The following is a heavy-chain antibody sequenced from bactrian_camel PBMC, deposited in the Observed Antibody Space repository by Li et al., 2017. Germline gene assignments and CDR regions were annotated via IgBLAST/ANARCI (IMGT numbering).Heavy chain of an antibody. D-gene: IGHD5*01. V-gene: IGHV3S66*01. Sequence: VQLVESGGGSVQAGGSLRLSCTASESLLNVRCMGWIRQAPGKEREGIVVIGPSVGGRSYDDSVQGRFTISYDKNTLYLQMNSLEPEDTAMYYCAATDGGFGLRVGWPRKNEYVYWGQGTQVTVS. J-gene: IGHJ4*01. CDR3: AATDGGFGLRVGWPRKNEYVY. CDR2: IGPSVGGR. CDR1: ESLLNVRC.